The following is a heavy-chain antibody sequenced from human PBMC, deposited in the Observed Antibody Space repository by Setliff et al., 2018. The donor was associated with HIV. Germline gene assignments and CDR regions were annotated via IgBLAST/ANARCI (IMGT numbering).Heavy chain of an antibody. Sequence: PSETLSLTCTVSGGSISSYYWSWIRQPPGKGLEWIGYIYYSGSTNYNPSLKSRVTISVDTSKNQFSLRLTSVTAADTAVYYCARRGYSGYASGWFGPWGQGTLVTVS. CDR2: IYYSGST. CDR3: ARRGYSGYASGWFGP. CDR1: GGSISSYY. J-gene: IGHJ5*02. D-gene: IGHD5-12*01. V-gene: IGHV4-59*08.